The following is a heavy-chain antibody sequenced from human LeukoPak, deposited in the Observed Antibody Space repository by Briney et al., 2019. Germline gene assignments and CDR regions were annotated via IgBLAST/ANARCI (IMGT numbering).Heavy chain of an antibody. Sequence: GGSLRLSCAASGFTFSSYWMSWVRQAPGKGLEWVANIKQDGSEKYYVDSVKGRFTISRDNAKNSLYLQMNSLRAEDTAVYYCAGLGVPGYSSSWYRNYFDYWGQGTLVTVSS. D-gene: IGHD6-13*01. V-gene: IGHV3-7*01. J-gene: IGHJ4*02. CDR1: GFTFSSYW. CDR2: IKQDGSEK. CDR3: AGLGVPGYSSSWYRNYFDY.